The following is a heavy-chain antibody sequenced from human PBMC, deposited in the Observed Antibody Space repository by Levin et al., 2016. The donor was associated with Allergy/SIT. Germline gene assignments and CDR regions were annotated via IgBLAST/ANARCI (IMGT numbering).Heavy chain of an antibody. V-gene: IGHV4-31*03. CDR1: RGSISSGGYY. CDR2: IYYSGST. Sequence: SETLSLTCTVSRGSISSGGYYWSWIRQHPGKGLEWIGYIYYSGSTYYNPSLKSRVTISVDMSKNQFSLKLTSVTAADTAVYYCARGLRFGELIYGMDVWGQGTAVTVSS. CDR3: ARGLRFGELIYGMDV. J-gene: IGHJ6*02. D-gene: IGHD3-10*01.